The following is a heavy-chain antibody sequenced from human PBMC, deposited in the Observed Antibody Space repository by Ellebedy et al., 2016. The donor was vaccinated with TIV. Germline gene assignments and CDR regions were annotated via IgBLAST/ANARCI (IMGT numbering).Heavy chain of an antibody. CDR2: IRSKAYGGTA. Sequence: GESLKISCTASGFTFGDYGMTWFRQAPGAGLEWVGFIRSKAYGGTAEYAASVKGRFTISRDDSESIAFLQMNSLKIGDTAVYYCARKRTFDVMLDYWGQGTLVTVSS. CDR3: ARKRTFDVMLDY. CDR1: GFTFGDYG. D-gene: IGHD3-16*01. J-gene: IGHJ4*02. V-gene: IGHV3-49*03.